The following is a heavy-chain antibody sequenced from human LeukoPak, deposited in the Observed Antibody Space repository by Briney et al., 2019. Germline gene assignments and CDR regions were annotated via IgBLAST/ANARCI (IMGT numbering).Heavy chain of an antibody. CDR3: ARALFFDY. Sequence: GGSLRLSCAASGFTVSSNYMSWVRQAPGRGLEWVSIIHSGGSTFYADSVKGRFTISRDNSKNKLYLQMNSLRAEDTAVYYCARALFFDYWGQGTLVTVSS. V-gene: IGHV3-53*01. CDR2: IHSGGST. CDR1: GFTVSSNY. D-gene: IGHD2-21*01. J-gene: IGHJ4*02.